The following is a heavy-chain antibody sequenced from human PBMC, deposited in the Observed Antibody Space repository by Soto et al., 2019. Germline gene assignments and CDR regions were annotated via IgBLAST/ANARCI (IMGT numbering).Heavy chain of an antibody. J-gene: IGHJ4*02. CDR2: INHSGST. CDR1: GGSFSGYY. CDR3: ASQYYYDRSGYFYPGYFDY. Sequence: SETLSLTCAVYGGSFSGYYWSWIRQPPGKGLEWIGEINHSGSTNYNPSLKSRVTISVDTSKNQFSLKLSSVTAADTAVFYCASQYYYDRSGYFYPGYFDYWGQGTLVTVSS. D-gene: IGHD3-22*01. V-gene: IGHV4-34*01.